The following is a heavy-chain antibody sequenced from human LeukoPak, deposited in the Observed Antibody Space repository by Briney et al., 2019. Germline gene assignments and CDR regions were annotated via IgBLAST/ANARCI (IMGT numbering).Heavy chain of an antibody. Sequence: GGSLRLSCAASGFTFSSYSMNWVRQAPGKGLEWVSYISSSSSTIYYADSVKGRFTISRDNAKNSLYLQMNSLRAEDTAVYYCARDCSSTSCYGAFDIWGQGTMVTVSS. V-gene: IGHV3-48*01. D-gene: IGHD2-2*01. CDR3: ARDCSSTSCYGAFDI. CDR2: ISSSSSTI. J-gene: IGHJ3*02. CDR1: GFTFSSYS.